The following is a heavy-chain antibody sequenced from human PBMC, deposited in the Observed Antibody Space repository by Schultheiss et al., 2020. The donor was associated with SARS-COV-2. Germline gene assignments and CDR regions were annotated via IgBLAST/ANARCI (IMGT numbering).Heavy chain of an antibody. V-gene: IGHV4-59*12. CDR3: ARDGYCSSTSCYYRNWFDP. Sequence: SETLSLTCAVYGGSFSSYYWSWIRQPPGKGLEWIGYISYSGSTNYNPSLKSRVTISVDTSKNQFSLKMSSVTAADTAVYYCARDGYCSSTSCYYRNWFDPWGQGTLVTVSS. J-gene: IGHJ5*02. D-gene: IGHD2-2*03. CDR2: ISYSGST. CDR1: GGSFSSYY.